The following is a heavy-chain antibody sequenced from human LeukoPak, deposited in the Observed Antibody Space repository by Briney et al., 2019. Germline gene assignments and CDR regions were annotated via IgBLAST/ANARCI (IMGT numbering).Heavy chain of an antibody. D-gene: IGHD3-16*02. CDR2: IYVTGST. CDR3: ARPIGGGIEDMDV. V-gene: IGHV4-4*09. J-gene: IGHJ6*03. CDR1: GGSIGTYY. Sequence: SETLSLTCTVSGGSIGTYYWSWIRQSPGKGLEWIGYIYVTGSTRYNPYLQSRVTISVDTSRNQFFLKMSPVTAADTAVYYCARPIGGGIEDMDVWGKGTKVTVSS.